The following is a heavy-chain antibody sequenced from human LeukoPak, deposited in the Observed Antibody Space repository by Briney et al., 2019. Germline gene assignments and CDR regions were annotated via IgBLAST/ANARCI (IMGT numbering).Heavy chain of an antibody. CDR2: ITAGGGST. CDR1: GFTFSSYA. J-gene: IGHJ4*02. CDR3: AKDLGRYRNNYFDY. D-gene: IGHD1-26*01. Sequence: PGGSLRLSCTASGFTFSSYAMSWVRQAPGKGLDWVSTITAGGGSTYYADSVKGRFTISRDDSKNTLYLQMNSLRAEDTAVYYCAKDLGRYRNNYFDYWGQGTLVTVSS. V-gene: IGHV3-23*01.